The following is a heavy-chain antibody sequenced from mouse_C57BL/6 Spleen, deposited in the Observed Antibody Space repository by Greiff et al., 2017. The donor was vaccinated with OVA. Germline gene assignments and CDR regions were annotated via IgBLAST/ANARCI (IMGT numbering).Heavy chain of an antibody. CDR1: GFTFSDYY. Sequence: EVQRVESEGGLVQPGSSMKLSCTASGFTFSDYYMAWVRQVPEKGLEWVANINSDGSSTYYLDSLKSRFIISRDNAKNILYLQMSSLKSEDTATYYCARVNWGGGFAYWGQGTLVTVSA. CDR3: ARVNWGGGFAY. CDR2: INSDGSST. V-gene: IGHV5-16*01. D-gene: IGHD4-1*01. J-gene: IGHJ3*01.